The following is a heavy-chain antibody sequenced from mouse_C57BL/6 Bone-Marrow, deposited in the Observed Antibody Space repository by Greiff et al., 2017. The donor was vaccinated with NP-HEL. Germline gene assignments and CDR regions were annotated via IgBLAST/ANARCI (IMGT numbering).Heavy chain of an antibody. CDR3: VRQEFAY. Sequence: QVQLQQSGAELVRPGTSVKVSCKASGYAFTNYLIEWVKQRPGQGLEWIGVINPGSGGTNYNEKFKGKATLTADKSSSTAYMQLSSLTSEDSAVYFCVRQEFAYWGQETLVTVSA. D-gene: IGHD6-1*01. CDR1: GYAFTNYL. J-gene: IGHJ3*01. V-gene: IGHV1-54*01. CDR2: INPGSGGT.